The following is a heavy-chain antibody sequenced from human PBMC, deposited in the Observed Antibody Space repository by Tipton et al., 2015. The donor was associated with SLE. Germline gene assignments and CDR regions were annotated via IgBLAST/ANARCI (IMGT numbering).Heavy chain of an antibody. J-gene: IGHJ2*01. D-gene: IGHD2-15*01. CDR2: IYYSGGT. V-gene: IGHV4-59*01. Sequence: TLSLTCTVSGGSMSTYYWSWIRLPPGKGLEWIDYIYYSGGTSYNPSLNSRVTISVGTSRNQFSLKLTSVTAADSAVYYCARYSLTNWHLNLWGRGTLVTVSS. CDR1: GGSMSTYY. CDR3: ARYSLTNWHLNL.